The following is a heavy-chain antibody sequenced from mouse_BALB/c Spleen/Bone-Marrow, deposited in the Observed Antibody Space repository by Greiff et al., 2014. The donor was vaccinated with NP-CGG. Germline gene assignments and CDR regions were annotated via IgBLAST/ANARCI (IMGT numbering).Heavy chain of an antibody. CDR3: ASGYGNYGY. Sequence: EVKLMESGPELVKPGASVKISCKASGYSFTDYIMLWVEQSHGKSLEWIGNINPYYGSTSYNLKFKGKATLTVDKSSSTAYMQLNSLTSEDSAVYYCASGYGNYGYWGQGTTLTVSS. J-gene: IGHJ2*01. CDR1: GYSFTDYI. D-gene: IGHD2-1*01. CDR2: INPYYGST. V-gene: IGHV1-39*01.